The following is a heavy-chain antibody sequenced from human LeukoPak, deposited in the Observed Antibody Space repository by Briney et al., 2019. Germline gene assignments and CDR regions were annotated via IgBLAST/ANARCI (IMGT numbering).Heavy chain of an antibody. Sequence: SETLSLTCAVYGVSFSGYYWSWIRQPPGRGLEWIGEINHSGSTNYNPSLKSRVTISVDTSKNQFSLKLSSVTAADTAVYYCARLNRVTMIVVVINLWAPKKHNWFDPWGQGTLVTVSS. J-gene: IGHJ5*02. V-gene: IGHV4-34*01. CDR1: GVSFSGYY. D-gene: IGHD3-22*01. CDR3: ARLNRVTMIVVVINLWAPKKHNWFDP. CDR2: INHSGST.